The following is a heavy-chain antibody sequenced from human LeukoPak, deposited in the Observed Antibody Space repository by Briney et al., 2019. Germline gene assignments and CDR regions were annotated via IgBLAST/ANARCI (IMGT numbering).Heavy chain of an antibody. J-gene: IGHJ4*02. V-gene: IGHV5-51*01. CDR1: GYSFTSYW. CDR2: IYPGDPDT. D-gene: IGHD6-19*01. Sequence: GESLKISCKGSGYSFTSYWIGWVRQMPGKGLEWMGIIYPGDPDTRYSPSFQGQVTISADKSISTAYLQWSSLKASDTAMYYCASRTADSSGWYGGLDYWGQGTLVTVSS. CDR3: ASRTADSSGWYGGLDY.